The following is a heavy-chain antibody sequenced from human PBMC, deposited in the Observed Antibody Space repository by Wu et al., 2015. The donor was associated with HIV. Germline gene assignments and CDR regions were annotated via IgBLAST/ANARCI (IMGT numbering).Heavy chain of an antibody. CDR2: INANSGRT. Sequence: QVQLVQSGAEVKKPGASVKVSCTASGYTFTAYNVHWVRQVPGQGLEWMGNINANSGRTKYAENFQGRVAMTRDTSVNTVYMELNTLTADDTAVYFCARGDRFYAVLTGYSQNWFDPWGQGTLVSVSS. CDR1: GYTFTAYN. J-gene: IGHJ5*02. D-gene: IGHD3-9*01. V-gene: IGHV1-2*02. CDR3: ARGDRFYAVLTGYSQNWFDP.